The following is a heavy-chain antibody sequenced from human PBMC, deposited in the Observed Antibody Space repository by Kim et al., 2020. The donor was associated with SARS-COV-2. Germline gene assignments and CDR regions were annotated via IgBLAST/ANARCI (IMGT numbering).Heavy chain of an antibody. J-gene: IGHJ6*02. Sequence: ASVKVSCKASGYTFTSYGISWVRQAPGQGLEWMGWISAYNGNTNYAQKLQGRVTMTTDTSTSTAYMELRSLRSDDTAVYYCAREKRGMGGYDFWSGYYSYYYYGMDVWGQGTTVTVSS. CDR1: GYTFTSYG. D-gene: IGHD3-3*01. CDR2: ISAYNGNT. V-gene: IGHV1-18*04. CDR3: AREKRGMGGYDFWSGYYSYYYYGMDV.